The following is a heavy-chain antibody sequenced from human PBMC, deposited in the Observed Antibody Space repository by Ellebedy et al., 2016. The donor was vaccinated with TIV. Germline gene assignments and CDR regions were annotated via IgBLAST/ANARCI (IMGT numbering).Heavy chain of an antibody. J-gene: IGHJ5*02. CDR2: IYYSGST. D-gene: IGHD4-17*01. CDR1: GGSISSSSYY. Sequence: MPSETLPLTCTVSGGSISSSSYYWGWIRQPPGKGLEWIGTIYYSGSTYYNPSLKSRVTISLDTSKNQFSLKLSSVTAADTAVYYCARRNDYGDYINWFDPWGQGTLVSVSS. CDR3: ARRNDYGDYINWFDP. V-gene: IGHV4-39*01.